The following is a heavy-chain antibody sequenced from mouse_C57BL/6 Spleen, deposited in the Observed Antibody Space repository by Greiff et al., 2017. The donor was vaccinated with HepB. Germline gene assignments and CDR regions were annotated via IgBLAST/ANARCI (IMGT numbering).Heavy chain of an antibody. D-gene: IGHD2-1*01. Sequence: EGKLQESGGGLVKPGGSLKLSCAASGFTFSDYGMHWVRQAPEKGLEWVAYISSGSSTIYYADTVKGRFTISRDNAKNTLFLQMTSLRSEDTAMYYCARSGNYEGGYAMDYWGQGTSVTVSS. J-gene: IGHJ4*01. CDR3: ARSGNYEGGYAMDY. CDR1: GFTFSDYG. V-gene: IGHV5-17*01. CDR2: ISSGSSTI.